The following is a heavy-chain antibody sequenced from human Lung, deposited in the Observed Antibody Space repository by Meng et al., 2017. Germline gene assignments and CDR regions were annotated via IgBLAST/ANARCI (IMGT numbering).Heavy chain of an antibody. Sequence: VQLVAAGGCLVQPGGSLRLSCAASGFTFRSYWMHWVRQAPGKGLVWVSRIRGDGGSIVYADSVKGRFTISRDNAKNTLFLQMNSLRAEDTAVYYCARESGYFEYWGQGILVTVSS. V-gene: IGHV3-74*03. CDR3: ARESGYFEY. CDR2: IRGDGGSI. CDR1: GFTFRSYW. J-gene: IGHJ4*02.